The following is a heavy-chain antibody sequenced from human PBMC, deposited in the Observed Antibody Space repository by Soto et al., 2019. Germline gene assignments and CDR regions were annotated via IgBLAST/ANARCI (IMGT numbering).Heavy chain of an antibody. J-gene: IGHJ6*02. Sequence: SETLSLTCTVSGGSISSYYWSWIRQPPGKGLEWIGYIYYSGSTNYNPSLKSRVNISVDTSKNQFSLKLSSVTAADTAVYYCARDLSYSSSSGVNDYYYGMDVWGQGTTVTVSS. CDR1: GGSISSYY. CDR2: IYYSGST. CDR3: ARDLSYSSSSGVNDYYYGMDV. D-gene: IGHD6-6*01. V-gene: IGHV4-59*01.